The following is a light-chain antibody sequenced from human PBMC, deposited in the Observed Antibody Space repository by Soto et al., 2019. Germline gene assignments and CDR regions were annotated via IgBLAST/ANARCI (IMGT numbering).Light chain of an antibody. V-gene: IGKV3-15*01. CDR1: QSVSNN. Sequence: EIVMTQSPATLSVSPGERATLSCRASQSVSNNLAWYQQKPGQAPRLLIYGASARVSGVPARFSGSGSGTEFTLTISSLQSEDFALYYCQQYNNWPLTFGGGTKVDIK. CDR2: GAS. CDR3: QQYNNWPLT. J-gene: IGKJ4*01.